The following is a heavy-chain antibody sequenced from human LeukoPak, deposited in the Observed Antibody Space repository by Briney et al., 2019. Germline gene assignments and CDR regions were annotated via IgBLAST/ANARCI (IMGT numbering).Heavy chain of an antibody. J-gene: IGHJ5*02. Sequence: SETLSLTCTVSGDSISSYYWSWIRQPPGKGLEWIGYIYTSGGTNYIPSLKGRVTISIDTSKNQFSLKLSSVTAADTAVYYCARLYVAARPVPWFDPWGQGTLVTVSS. CDR3: ARLYVAARPVPWFDP. V-gene: IGHV4-4*09. CDR1: GDSISSYY. D-gene: IGHD6-6*01. CDR2: IYTSGGT.